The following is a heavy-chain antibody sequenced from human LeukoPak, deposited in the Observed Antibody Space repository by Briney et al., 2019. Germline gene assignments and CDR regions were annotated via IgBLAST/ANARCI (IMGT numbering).Heavy chain of an antibody. CDR3: ARRRSRRQPYNWFDP. D-gene: IGHD1-1*01. CDR2: INHSGST. V-gene: IGHV4-34*01. J-gene: IGHJ5*02. Sequence: KPSETLPLTCAVYGGSFSGYCWSWIRQPPGKGLEWIGEINHSGSTNYNPSLKSRVTISVDTSKDQFSLKLNSVTAADTAVYYCARRRSRRQPYNWFDPWGQGTLVTVSS. CDR1: GGSFSGYC.